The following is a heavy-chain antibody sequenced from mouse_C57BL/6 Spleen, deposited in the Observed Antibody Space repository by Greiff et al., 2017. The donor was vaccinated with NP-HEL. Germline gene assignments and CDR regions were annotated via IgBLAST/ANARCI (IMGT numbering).Heavy chain of an antibody. CDR2: ISSGSSTI. J-gene: IGHJ1*03. CDR1: GFTFSDYG. CDR3: ANYYGSSYWYFDV. Sequence: EVKLMESGGGLVKPGGYLKLSCAASGFTFSDYGMHWVRQAPEKGLEWVAYISSGSSTIYYADTVKGRFTISIDNAKNTLFLQMTSLRSEDTAMYYCANYYGSSYWYFDVWGTGTTVTVSS. V-gene: IGHV5-17*01. D-gene: IGHD1-1*01.